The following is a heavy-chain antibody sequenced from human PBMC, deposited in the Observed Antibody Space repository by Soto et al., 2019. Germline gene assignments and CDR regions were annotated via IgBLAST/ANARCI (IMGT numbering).Heavy chain of an antibody. D-gene: IGHD3-3*01. V-gene: IGHV1-18*04. CDR1: ALTSSG. CDR2: ISTHNGNT. CDR3: ARVGIVGLFNAYDL. Sequence: QDQLVQSGAEVKKPGASVKVSCKASALTSSGISSVGQAPAPRLEWMGWISTHNGNTIYAQKFQGTVIMTMDTPTTTVYMELRSLRPDETAVYLCARVGIVGLFNAYDLWGQGTMVTVSS. J-gene: IGHJ3*01.